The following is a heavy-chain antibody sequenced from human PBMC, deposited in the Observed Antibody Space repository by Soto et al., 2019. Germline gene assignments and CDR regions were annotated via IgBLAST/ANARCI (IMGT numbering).Heavy chain of an antibody. Sequence: PGGSLRLSCAASGFTFSDYTMNWVRQTPGKGLEWISYISKSSGTKSYADSVTGRFTISRDNVRNSLYLQLNSLRDEDTSIYYCARDLNWAFDSWGQGTLVTVSS. CDR2: ISKSSGTK. D-gene: IGHD3-16*01. CDR3: ARDLNWAFDS. J-gene: IGHJ4*02. V-gene: IGHV3-48*02. CDR1: GFTFSDYT.